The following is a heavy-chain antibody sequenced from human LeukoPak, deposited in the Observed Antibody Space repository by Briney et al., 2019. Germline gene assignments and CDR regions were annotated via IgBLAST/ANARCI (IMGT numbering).Heavy chain of an antibody. D-gene: IGHD6-13*01. V-gene: IGHV3-11*01. CDR2: ISSSGSTI. J-gene: IGHJ3*02. CDR1: GFTFSDYY. Sequence: PGGSLRLSCAASGFTFSDYYMSWIRQAPGKGLEWVSYISSSGSTIYYADSVKGRFTISRDNAKNSLYLQMNSLRAEDTAVYYCARDRRGIAAASAFDIWGQGTMVTVSS. CDR3: ARDRRGIAAASAFDI.